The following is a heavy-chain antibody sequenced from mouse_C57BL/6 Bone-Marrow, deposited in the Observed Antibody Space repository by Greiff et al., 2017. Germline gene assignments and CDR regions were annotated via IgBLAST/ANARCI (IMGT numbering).Heavy chain of an antibody. J-gene: IGHJ4*01. V-gene: IGHV14-4*01. CDR1: GFNIKDDY. Sequence: VQLQQSGAELVRPGASVKLSCTASGFNIKDDYMHWVKQRPEQGLEWIGWIDPENGDTEYASKFQGKATITADTSSNTAYLQLSSLTSEDTAVXYCTTEGYGSSCAMDYWGQGTSVTVSS. D-gene: IGHD1-1*01. CDR3: TTEGYGSSCAMDY. CDR2: IDPENGDT.